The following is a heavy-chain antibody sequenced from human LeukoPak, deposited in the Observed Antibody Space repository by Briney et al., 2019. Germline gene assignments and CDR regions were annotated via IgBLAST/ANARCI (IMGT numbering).Heavy chain of an antibody. CDR3: GVVAATYYYYGMDV. J-gene: IGHJ6*02. D-gene: IGHD2-15*01. Sequence: GGSLRLSCAASGFTFSSYSMNWVRQAPGKGLEWVSSISSSSSYIYYADSVKGRFTISRDNAKNSLYLQMNSLRAEDTAVYYCGVVAATYYYYGMDVWGQGTTVTVSS. CDR2: ISSSSSYI. CDR1: GFTFSSYS. V-gene: IGHV3-21*01.